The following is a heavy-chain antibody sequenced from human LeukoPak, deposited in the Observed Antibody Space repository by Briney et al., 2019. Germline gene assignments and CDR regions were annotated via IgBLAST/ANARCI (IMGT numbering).Heavy chain of an antibody. CDR1: GFSSNSG. J-gene: IGHJ4*02. D-gene: IGHD2/OR15-2a*01. CDR2: ISYDGSNA. V-gene: IGHV3-30*18. CDR3: AKDLNSRWSLDY. Sequence: GGSLRLSCEASGFSSNSGMYWVRQAPGKGLEWVAFISYDGSNAYYGDSVRGRFSISRDDSKNTLYLQMNSLRAEDTAVYYCAKDLNSRWSLDYWGQGTLVTVSS.